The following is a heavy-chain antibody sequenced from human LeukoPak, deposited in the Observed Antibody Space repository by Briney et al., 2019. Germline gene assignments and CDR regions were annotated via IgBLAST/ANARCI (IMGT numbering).Heavy chain of an antibody. D-gene: IGHD4-17*01. J-gene: IGHJ6*03. CDR2: ISCNSGSI. V-gene: IGHV3-9*01. CDR1: GFTFDDYA. CDR3: AKGGRMTVTTRSYYYMDV. Sequence: PGRSLRLSCAASGFTFDDYAMHWVRQAPGKGLEWVSGISCNSGSICYADSVNGRFTISRDNAKNSLYLQMNSLRAEDTALYYCAKGGRMTVTTRSYYYMDVWGKGTTVTVSS.